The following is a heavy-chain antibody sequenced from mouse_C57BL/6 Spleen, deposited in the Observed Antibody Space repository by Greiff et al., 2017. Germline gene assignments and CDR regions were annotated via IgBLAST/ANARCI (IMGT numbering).Heavy chain of an antibody. D-gene: IGHD4-1*01. CDR3: AWNGDPYWYFDV. Sequence: QVQLQQPGAELVKPGASVKLSCKASGYTFTSYWMHWVKQRPGRGLEWIGRIDPTSGGTKYNEKFKSKATLTVDKPSSTAYMQLSSLTSEDAAVCECAWNGDPYWYFDVWGTGTTVTVSS. CDR2: IDPTSGGT. V-gene: IGHV1-72*01. CDR1: GYTFTSYW. J-gene: IGHJ1*03.